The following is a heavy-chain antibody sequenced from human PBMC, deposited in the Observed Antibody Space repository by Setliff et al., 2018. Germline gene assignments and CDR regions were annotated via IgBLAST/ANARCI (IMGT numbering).Heavy chain of an antibody. J-gene: IGHJ4*02. CDR1: GYTFNNYF. CDR2: FHPYSGDT. D-gene: IGHD4-17*01. Sequence: GASVKVSCKASGYTFNNYFLHWVRQAPGQGLEWMGRFHPYSGDTTFAQKFQGRVTITRDTSNSTDYMDLSRLTSDDTAVYYCAREVLSTVVAWDYWGQGTLVTVSS. V-gene: IGHV1-2*06. CDR3: AREVLSTVVAWDY.